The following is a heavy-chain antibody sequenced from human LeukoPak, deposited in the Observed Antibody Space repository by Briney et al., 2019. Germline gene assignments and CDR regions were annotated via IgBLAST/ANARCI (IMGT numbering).Heavy chain of an antibody. Sequence: GGSLRLSCVASGFAVGRNYMSWVRQAPGKGLECVSLIYSGGAIRYADSVKGRFTISRDSSKNTLFLQMNDLTVEDTARYYCTRRPGNWGQGILVTVSS. V-gene: IGHV3-53*01. CDR2: IYSGGAI. D-gene: IGHD1-14*01. CDR1: GFAVGRNY. CDR3: TRRPGN. J-gene: IGHJ4*02.